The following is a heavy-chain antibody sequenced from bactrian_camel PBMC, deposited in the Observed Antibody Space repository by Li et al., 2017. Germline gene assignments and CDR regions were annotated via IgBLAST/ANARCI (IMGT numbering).Heavy chain of an antibody. V-gene: IGHV3S1*01. J-gene: IGHJ4*01. Sequence: LSCAASRYPYKAKWMAWFRQAPGKEREGVAAIMILGATTYYADSVKGRFTISRDNAKNTLYLQMNSLKPEDTAMYYCTKDRSYGTRNWVQSTRGRGPRSPSP. D-gene: IGHD3*01. CDR2: IMILGATT. CDR1: RYPYKAKW. CDR3: TKDRSYGTRNWVQST.